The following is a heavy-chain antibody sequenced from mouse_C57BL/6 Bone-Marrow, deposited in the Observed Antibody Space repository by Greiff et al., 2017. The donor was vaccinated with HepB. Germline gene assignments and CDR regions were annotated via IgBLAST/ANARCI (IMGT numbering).Heavy chain of an antibody. Sequence: VKLQQPGAELVKPGASVKMSCKASGYTFTSYWITWVKQRPGQGLEWIGDIYPGSGSTNYNEKFKSKATLTVDTSSSTAYMQLSSLTSEDSAVYYCASPHGNPYWYFDVWGTGTTVTVAS. V-gene: IGHV1-55*01. J-gene: IGHJ1*03. CDR3: ASPHGNPYWYFDV. CDR1: GYTFTSYW. CDR2: IYPGSGST.